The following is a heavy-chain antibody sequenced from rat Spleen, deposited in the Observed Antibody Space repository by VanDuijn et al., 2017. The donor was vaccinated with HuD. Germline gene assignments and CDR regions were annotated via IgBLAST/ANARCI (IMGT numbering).Heavy chain of an antibody. V-gene: IGHV5-19*01. CDR1: GFTFTNYA. CDR2: ISPSGGAS. J-gene: IGHJ2*01. CDR3: ARRHYGYTDYFDY. D-gene: IGHD1-9*01. Sequence: EVQLVESGGGLVQPGRSLKLSCAASGFTFTNYAMHWIRQAPTKGLEWVASISPSGGASYYRDSVKGRFTISRDNAKNTLYLQMDSLRSEDTATYYCARRHYGYTDYFDYWGQGVMVTVSS.